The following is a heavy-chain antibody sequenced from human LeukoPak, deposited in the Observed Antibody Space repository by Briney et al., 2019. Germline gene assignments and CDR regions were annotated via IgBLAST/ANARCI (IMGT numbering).Heavy chain of an antibody. CDR2: IYHSGST. CDR1: GGSISSGGYY. D-gene: IGHD2-2*02. CDR3: ARGYCSSTSCYTGWFDP. Sequence: SETLSLTCTVSGGSISSGGYYWSWLRQPPGKGLEWIGYIYHSGSTYHNPSLKSRVTISVDRSKNQFSLKLSSVTAADTAVYYCARGYCSSTSCYTGWFDPWGQGTLVTVSS. V-gene: IGHV4-30-2*01. J-gene: IGHJ5*02.